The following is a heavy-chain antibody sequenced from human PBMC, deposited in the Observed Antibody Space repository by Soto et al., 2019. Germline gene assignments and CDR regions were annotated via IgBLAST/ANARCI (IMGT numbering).Heavy chain of an antibody. CDR2: IDSSGCIK. D-gene: IGHD5-18*01. J-gene: IGHJ6*02. Sequence: VRLSCAASGSTLGSSEVNWVRQAPGKGLERVSKIDSSGCIKYYAASVKGRFTITRDTVKNSVFLQIYCLRAGDAAPSYWAIDCEEWNTAMGSYKTSGMDVWGQGTTVTVSS. CDR3: AIDCEEWNTAMGSYKTSGMDV. CDR1: GSTLGSSE. V-gene: IGHV3-48*03.